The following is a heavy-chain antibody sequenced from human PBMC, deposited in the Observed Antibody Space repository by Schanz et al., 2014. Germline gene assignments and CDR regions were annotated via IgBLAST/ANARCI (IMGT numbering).Heavy chain of an antibody. V-gene: IGHV1-46*03. Sequence: QVQLVQSGAEVKKPGVSVKVSCKASGYTFTTYYIHWVRQAPGQGLEWMGLINPSGGSTSYAQKFQGRVTMTRDTSTSTVYMELSSLRSEDTAVYYCARDGEAAAGCDYWGQGTLVTVSS. J-gene: IGHJ4*02. D-gene: IGHD6-13*01. CDR3: ARDGEAAAGCDY. CDR2: INPSGGST. CDR1: GYTFTTYY.